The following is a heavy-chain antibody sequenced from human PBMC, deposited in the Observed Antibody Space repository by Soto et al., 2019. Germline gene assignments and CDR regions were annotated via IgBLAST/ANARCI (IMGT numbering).Heavy chain of an antibody. Sequence: PGGSLRLSCVTSGFTFSNYAMSWVRQAPGRGLEWVSSISGSGASTYYADSVKGRFTISRDNSKNTLHLQMSTLRAEDTAVYYYSKDPAYDILTGPENWFDPWGQGTLVSVSS. V-gene: IGHV3-23*01. CDR1: GFTFSNYA. CDR2: ISGSGAST. D-gene: IGHD3-9*01. J-gene: IGHJ5*02. CDR3: SKDPAYDILTGPENWFDP.